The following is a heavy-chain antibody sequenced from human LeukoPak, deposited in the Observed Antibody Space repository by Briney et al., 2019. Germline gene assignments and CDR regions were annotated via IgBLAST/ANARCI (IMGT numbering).Heavy chain of an antibody. Sequence: GGSLRLSCAASGFTFSSYAMHWVRQAPGKGLEWVAVIWYGGSNKYYADSVKGRFTISRDNSKNTLYLQMNSLRAEDTAVYYCAKGLGRNAFDIWGQGTMVTVSS. J-gene: IGHJ3*02. D-gene: IGHD1-26*01. V-gene: IGHV3-30*02. CDR3: AKGLGRNAFDI. CDR2: IWYGGSNK. CDR1: GFTFSSYA.